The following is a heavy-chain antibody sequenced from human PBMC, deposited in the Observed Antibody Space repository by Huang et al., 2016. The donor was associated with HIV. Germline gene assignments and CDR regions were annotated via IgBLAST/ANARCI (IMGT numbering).Heavy chain of an antibody. V-gene: IGHV3-23*01. CDR3: AKIVAHGYNYFDY. Sequence: EVQVLESGGGLVQPGGSLRLSCAASGFIFSNYAMNWVRRAAGKGLEWVSTISGSATTTYYANAVKVRFTVSRDNSKNTLYLQMNSLRAEDTAVYYCAKIVAHGYNYFDYWGQGTLVTVSS. CDR1: GFIFSNYA. J-gene: IGHJ4*02. D-gene: IGHD5-18*01. CDR2: ISGSATTT.